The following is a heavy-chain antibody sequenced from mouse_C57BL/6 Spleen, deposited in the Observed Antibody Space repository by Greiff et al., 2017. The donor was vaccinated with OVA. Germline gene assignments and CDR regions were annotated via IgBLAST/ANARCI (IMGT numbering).Heavy chain of an antibody. CDR3: AREGDYDPAWFAY. J-gene: IGHJ3*01. CDR1: GYTFPSYW. CDR2: MDPNSGGP. V-gene: IGHV1-72*01. D-gene: IGHD2-4*01. Sequence: QVQLQQLGAGLVWPGASVKLSCKASGYTFPSYWMNGVKQRPGRGLEWIGRMDPNSGGPKYIEKFKSNATLTVDKPSSTAYMQLSSLTSEDSAVYYCAREGDYDPAWFAYRGQGTLVTVSA.